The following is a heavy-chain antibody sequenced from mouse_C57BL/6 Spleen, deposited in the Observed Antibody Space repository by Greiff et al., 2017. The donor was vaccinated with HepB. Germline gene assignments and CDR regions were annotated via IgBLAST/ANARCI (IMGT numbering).Heavy chain of an antibody. CDR1: GYTFTSYW. J-gene: IGHJ2*01. CDR2: IDPSDSYT. CDR3: ARTLDSSGYYFDY. V-gene: IGHV1-50*01. D-gene: IGHD3-2*02. Sequence: QVQLQQPGAELVKPGASVKLSCKASGYTFTSYWMQWVKQRPGQGLEWIGEIDPSDSYTNYNQKFKGKATLTVDTSSSTAYMQLSSLTSEDSAVYYCARTLDSSGYYFDYWGQVTTLTVSS.